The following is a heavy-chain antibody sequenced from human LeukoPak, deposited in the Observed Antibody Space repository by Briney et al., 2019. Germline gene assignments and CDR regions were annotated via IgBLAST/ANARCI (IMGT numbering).Heavy chain of an antibody. Sequence: PGGSLRLSCAAAGFTFSSYAMHWVRQAPGKGLEWVAVISYDGRNEFYADSVKGRFTISRDSSNNTLYLQMNSLRAEDTAVYYCAKTMWELYGDDAFDIWGQGTMVTVSS. J-gene: IGHJ3*02. V-gene: IGHV3-30-3*02. CDR3: AKTMWELYGDDAFDI. CDR1: GFTFSSYA. CDR2: ISYDGRNE. D-gene: IGHD1-26*01.